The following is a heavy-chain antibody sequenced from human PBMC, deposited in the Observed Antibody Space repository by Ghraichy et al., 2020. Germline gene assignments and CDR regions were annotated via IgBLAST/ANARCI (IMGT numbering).Heavy chain of an antibody. CDR2: ISGGGENT. Sequence: LTCAASGFTFNNYAMTWVRQAPGKGLEWVSGISGGGENTFYADSVKGRFTISRDNSMNTVFLQMNSLTAEDTAVYLCAKPRGFRLYYMEVWGNGTTVIVSS. CDR3: AKPRGFRLYYMEV. V-gene: IGHV3-23*01. D-gene: IGHD3-22*01. CDR1: GFTFNNYA. J-gene: IGHJ6*03.